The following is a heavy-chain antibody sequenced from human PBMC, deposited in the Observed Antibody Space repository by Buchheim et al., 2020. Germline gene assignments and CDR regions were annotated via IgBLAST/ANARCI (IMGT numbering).Heavy chain of an antibody. D-gene: IGHD3-10*01. J-gene: IGHJ5*01. V-gene: IGHV3-23*01. CDR3: VKVPDVRDGSHYFES. CDR2: ISGRSEYT. CDR1: GFTFSSYG. Sequence: EVQLLESGGDLKQSGGSLRLSCEASGFTFSSYGMSWVRQAPGMGLECVSGISGRSEYTYYADSVKGRFTTSRDNSRTTPYLQMNSLSAEDTAVYYCVKVPDVRDGSHYFESWGQGTL.